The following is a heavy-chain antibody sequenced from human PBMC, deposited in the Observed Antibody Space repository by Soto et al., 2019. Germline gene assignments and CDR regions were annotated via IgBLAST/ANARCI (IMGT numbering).Heavy chain of an antibody. V-gene: IGHV1-3*05. Sequence: QVQLVQSGAEEKKPGASVKVSCKASGYTFTGYAMHWVRQAPGQRLEWMGWINADNSNTKYSQKFQGRVTITRDTSAITGYMELSSLRSEDTAVYYCARSAVSPYGGLIGPFDYWGQGNLVTVSS. D-gene: IGHD3-16*02. J-gene: IGHJ4*02. CDR2: INADNSNT. CDR3: ARSAVSPYGGLIGPFDY. CDR1: GYTFTGYA.